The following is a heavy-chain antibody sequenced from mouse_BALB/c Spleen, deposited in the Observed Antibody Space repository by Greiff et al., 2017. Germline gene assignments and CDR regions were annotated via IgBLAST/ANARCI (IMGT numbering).Heavy chain of an antibody. CDR2: INPDSSTI. CDR3: ARGYYRYDNAMDY. J-gene: IGHJ4*01. CDR1: GFDFSRYW. V-gene: IGHV4-1*02. Sequence: EVKVIESGGGLVQPGGSLKLSCAASGFDFSRYWMSWVRQAPGKGLEWIGEINPDSSTINYTPSLKDKFIISRDNAKNTLYLQMSKVRSEDTALYYCARGYYRYDNAMDYWGQGTSVTVSS. D-gene: IGHD2-14*01.